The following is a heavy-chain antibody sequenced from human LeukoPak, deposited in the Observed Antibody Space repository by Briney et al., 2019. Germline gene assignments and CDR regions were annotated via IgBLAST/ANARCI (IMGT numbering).Heavy chain of an antibody. V-gene: IGHV3-23*01. CDR1: GFTFSSYA. J-gene: IGHJ2*01. CDR3: ASRSSSLNWYFDL. D-gene: IGHD2-2*01. CDR2: ISGNGGNT. Sequence: GGSLRLSCAASGFTFSSYAMTWVRQAPGKGLEWVSGISGNGGNTYYVDSVKGRFTISRDNSKETLYLQMNSLRAEDTAVYYCASRSSSLNWYFDLWGRGTLVTVSS.